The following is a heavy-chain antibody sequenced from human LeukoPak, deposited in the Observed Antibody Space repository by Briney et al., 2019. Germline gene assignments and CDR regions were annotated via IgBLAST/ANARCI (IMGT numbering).Heavy chain of an antibody. D-gene: IGHD3-22*01. CDR3: ATPDYYDSSEWAFDI. CDR1: GYTFTGYY. Sequence: ASVKVSCKASGYTFTGYYMHWVRQAPGQGLEWMGWINPNSGGTNYAQKFQGRVTMTEDTSTDTAYMELSSLRSEDTAVYYCATPDYYDSSEWAFDIWGQGTMVTVSS. J-gene: IGHJ3*02. CDR2: INPNSGGT. V-gene: IGHV1-2*02.